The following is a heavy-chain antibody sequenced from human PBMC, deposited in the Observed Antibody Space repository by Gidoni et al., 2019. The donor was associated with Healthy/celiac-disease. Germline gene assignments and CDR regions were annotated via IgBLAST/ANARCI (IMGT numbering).Heavy chain of an antibody. V-gene: IGHV3-64D*09. CDR1: GFTFSSYA. CDR3: VKGPTGTQLGDYYFDY. D-gene: IGHD1-1*01. J-gene: IGHJ4*02. Sequence: EVQLVESGGGLVQPGGSLRLSCSASGFTFSSYAMHWVRQAPGKGLEYVSAISSKGGSTYYADSVKGRFTISRDNSKNTLYLQMSSLRAEDTAVYYCVKGPTGTQLGDYYFDYWGQGTLVTVSS. CDR2: ISSKGGST.